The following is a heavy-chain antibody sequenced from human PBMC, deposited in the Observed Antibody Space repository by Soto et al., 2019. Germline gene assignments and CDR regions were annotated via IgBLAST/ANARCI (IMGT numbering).Heavy chain of an antibody. CDR3: ARGITMVRGVSVALDV. Sequence: GGSLRLSCAASGFTFSSYSMNWVRQAPGKGLEWVSSISSSSSYIYYADSVKGRFTISRDNAKNSLYLQMNSLRAEDTAVCYCARGITMVRGVSVALDVWGKGTTVTVSS. J-gene: IGHJ6*04. CDR1: GFTFSSYS. CDR2: ISSSSSYI. V-gene: IGHV3-21*01. D-gene: IGHD3-10*01.